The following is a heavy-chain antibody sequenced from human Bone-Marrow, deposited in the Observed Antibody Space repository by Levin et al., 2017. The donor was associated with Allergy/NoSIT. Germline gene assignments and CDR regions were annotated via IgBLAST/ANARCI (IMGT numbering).Heavy chain of an antibody. V-gene: IGHV3-74*01. CDR1: GFNFSSYW. CDR3: ARDRVTTNWYFDL. J-gene: IGHJ2*01. Sequence: PGESLKISCSASGFNFSSYWMHWVRQAPGKGLVWVSRINRDGSSTSYADSVKGRFTISRDNAKNTLYPQMNSLRAEDTCVYYCARDRVTTNWYFDLWSRGTLVTVSS. CDR2: INRDGSST. D-gene: IGHD4-17*01.